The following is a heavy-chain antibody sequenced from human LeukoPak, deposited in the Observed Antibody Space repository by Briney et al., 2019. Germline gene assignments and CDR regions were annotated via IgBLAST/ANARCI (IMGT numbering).Heavy chain of an antibody. Sequence: ASVKVSCKASGYTFTGYYMHWVRQAPGQGLEWMGWINPNSGGTNYAQKFQGRVTMTGDTSISTAYMELSRLRSDDTAVYYCARGSHIVVVTALYWGQGTLVTVSS. CDR2: INPNSGGT. D-gene: IGHD2-21*02. CDR3: ARGSHIVVVTALY. CDR1: GYTFTGYY. J-gene: IGHJ4*02. V-gene: IGHV1-2*02.